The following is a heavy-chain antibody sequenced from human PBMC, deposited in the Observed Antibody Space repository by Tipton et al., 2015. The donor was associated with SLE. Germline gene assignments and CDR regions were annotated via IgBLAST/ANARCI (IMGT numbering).Heavy chain of an antibody. V-gene: IGHV4-59*12. J-gene: IGHJ3*02. Sequence: TLSLTCTVSGGSIGSFFWTWSSQPPGRGLEYIGYVYYNGNTNYNPSLKSRVTISAVTSKNQFSLRVSSVTAADTAVYYCARAGTGTAWGTFDIWGPGTMVTVSS. CDR2: VYYNGNT. CDR3: ARAGTGTAWGTFDI. D-gene: IGHD1-14*01. CDR1: GGSIGSFF.